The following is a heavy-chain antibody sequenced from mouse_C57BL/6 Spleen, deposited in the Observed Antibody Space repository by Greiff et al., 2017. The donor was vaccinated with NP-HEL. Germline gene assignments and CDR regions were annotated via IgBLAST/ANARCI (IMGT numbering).Heavy chain of an antibody. D-gene: IGHD2-1*01. V-gene: IGHV1-76*01. Sequence: VQLQQSGAELVRPGASVKLSCKASGYTFTDYYINWVKQRPGQGLEWIARIYPGSGNTYYNEKFKGKATLTAEKSSSTASMQLSSRTSEDSAVYFCARVPYGNRYYFDYWGQGTTLTVAS. J-gene: IGHJ2*01. CDR1: GYTFTDYY. CDR2: IYPGSGNT. CDR3: ARVPYGNRYYFDY.